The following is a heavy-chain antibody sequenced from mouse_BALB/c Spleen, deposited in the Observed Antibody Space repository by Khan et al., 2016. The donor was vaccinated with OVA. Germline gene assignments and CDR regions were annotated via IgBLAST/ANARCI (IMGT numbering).Heavy chain of an antibody. CDR3: ARSFVDYYAMDY. Sequence: EVELVESGGGLVKPGGSLKLSCSASGFTFSSYAMSWVRQTPEKRLELVATISSGGHYTFYPDSVKGRFTISIDNSRNTPYLHMSSLRSEDPAMYYCARSFVDYYAMDYWGQGTSVTVSS. J-gene: IGHJ4*01. CDR2: ISSGGHYT. CDR1: GFTFSSYA. V-gene: IGHV5-9-3*01.